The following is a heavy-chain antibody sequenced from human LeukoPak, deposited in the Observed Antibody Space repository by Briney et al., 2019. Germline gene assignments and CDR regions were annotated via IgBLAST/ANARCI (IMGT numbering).Heavy chain of an antibody. Sequence: ASVKVSCKASVGTFSSYNISWVRQAPGQGLEWMGRIIPILGIANYAQKFQGRVTITAEKSTSTAYMVLSSLRSEDTAVYYWARGGYYYDSSGYYWFDPWGQGTLVTVFS. CDR2: IIPILGIA. V-gene: IGHV1-69*02. CDR3: ARGGYYYDSSGYYWFDP. D-gene: IGHD3-22*01. J-gene: IGHJ5*02. CDR1: VGTFSSYN.